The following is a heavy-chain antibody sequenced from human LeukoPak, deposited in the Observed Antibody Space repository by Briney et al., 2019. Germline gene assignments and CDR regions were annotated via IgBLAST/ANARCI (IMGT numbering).Heavy chain of an antibody. J-gene: IGHJ4*02. CDR3: AKDLSRIAVAAPFDY. D-gene: IGHD6-19*01. V-gene: IGHV3-33*06. Sequence: PGRSLRLSCAASGFTFSSYGMHWVRQAPGKGLEWVAVIWYDGSTYYADSVKGRFTISRDNSKNTLYLQMNSLRAEDTAVYYCAKDLSRIAVAAPFDYWGQGTLVTVSS. CDR2: IWYDGST. CDR1: GFTFSSYG.